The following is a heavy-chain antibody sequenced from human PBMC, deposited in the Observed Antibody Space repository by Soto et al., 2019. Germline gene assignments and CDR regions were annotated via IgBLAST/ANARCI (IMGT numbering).Heavy chain of an antibody. Sequence: EVQVVESGGGLVKPGGSLRLSCTASGSPFSTYGMNWLSQAPGKGLEWVSSISSGGDYIYYADSVQGRFTISRDNAKNSLYLQMNSLRAEDTAVYFCARDESAGSSIRYWGQGTLVTVSS. J-gene: IGHJ4*02. CDR2: ISSGGDYI. CDR3: ARDESAGSSIRY. D-gene: IGHD3-3*02. CDR1: GSPFSTYG. V-gene: IGHV3-21*01.